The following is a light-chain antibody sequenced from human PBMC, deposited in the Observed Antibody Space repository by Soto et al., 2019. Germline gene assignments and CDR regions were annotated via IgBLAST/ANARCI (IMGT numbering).Light chain of an antibody. J-gene: IGKJ2*01. CDR3: QQYNNWPLYT. CDR2: GAS. Sequence: EIVMTQSPATLSVSPGERATLSCRASQSVSSTLAWYQQKPGQAPRLLIYGASTRATGIPARFSGSGSGTEVTLTISSLQSEDFAVYYCQQYNNWPLYTFGQGTKLEIK. CDR1: QSVSST. V-gene: IGKV3-15*01.